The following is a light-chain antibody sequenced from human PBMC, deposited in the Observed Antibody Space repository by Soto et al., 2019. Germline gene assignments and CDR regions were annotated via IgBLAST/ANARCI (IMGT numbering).Light chain of an antibody. V-gene: IGKV3-20*01. CDR3: QQYGSSPPWT. J-gene: IGKJ1*01. CDR1: QSISSSY. Sequence: MVLSQSPGTLALSPGERATLSCRASQSISSSYLAWYQQKPGQAPRLLIYGTSSRATGLPDRFSGSGSGTDFTLTISRLEPEDFAVYYCQQYGSSPPWTFGQGTKVDI. CDR2: GTS.